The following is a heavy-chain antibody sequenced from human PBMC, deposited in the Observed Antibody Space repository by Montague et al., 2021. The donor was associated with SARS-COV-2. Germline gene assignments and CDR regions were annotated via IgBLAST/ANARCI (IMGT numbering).Heavy chain of an antibody. D-gene: IGHD4-17*01. Sequence: SETLSLTCTVSGASMSASYWGWVRQPPGKGPEWIGNIYSSGSTHYNPSLKSRVTISVDTSKSQFSLRLTSVTAADTAVYYCARDPHDYGWFDPWSQGTLVTVSS. CDR3: ARDPHDYGWFDP. CDR2: IYSSGST. CDR1: GASMSASY. V-gene: IGHV4-59*01. J-gene: IGHJ5*02.